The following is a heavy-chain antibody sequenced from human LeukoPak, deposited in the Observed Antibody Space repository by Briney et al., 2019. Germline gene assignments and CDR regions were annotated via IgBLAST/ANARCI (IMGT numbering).Heavy chain of an antibody. V-gene: IGHV3-23*01. CDR1: GFTFSSYA. CDR3: AKSRVTMIVVVNGGYLDY. J-gene: IGHJ4*02. Sequence: PGGSLRLSCAASGFTFSSYAMSWVRQAPGKGLEWVSAISGSGGSTYYADSMKGRFTISRDNSKNTLYLQMNSLRAEDTAVYYCAKSRVTMIVVVNGGYLDYWGQGTLVTVSS. CDR2: ISGSGGST. D-gene: IGHD3-22*01.